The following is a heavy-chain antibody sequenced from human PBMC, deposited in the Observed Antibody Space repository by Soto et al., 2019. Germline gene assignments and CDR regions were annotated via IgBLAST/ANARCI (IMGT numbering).Heavy chain of an antibody. J-gene: IGHJ6*03. Sequence: GGSLKLSCAASGFTFSSYAMSWVRQAPGKGLEWVSAISGSGGSTYYADSVKGRFTISRDNSKNTLYLQMNSLRAEDTAVYYCAKDPREGGRYYYYYMDVWGKGTTVTVSS. CDR2: ISGSGGST. V-gene: IGHV3-23*01. D-gene: IGHD3-16*01. CDR3: AKDPREGGRYYYYYMDV. CDR1: GFTFSSYA.